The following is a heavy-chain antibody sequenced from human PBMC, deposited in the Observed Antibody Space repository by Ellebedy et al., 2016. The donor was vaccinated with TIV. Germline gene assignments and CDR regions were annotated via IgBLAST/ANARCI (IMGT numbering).Heavy chain of an antibody. V-gene: IGHV4-4*07. CDR1: GCSISSFY. D-gene: IGHD1-26*01. CDR3: ARVRSQYVEALDI. J-gene: IGHJ3*02. Sequence: SETLSLTXTVSGCSISSFYWTWIRQPAGGGLEWIGRIYSSGSTDYSPSLKSRLSMSVDVSKNQFSLNLSSLTAADTAVYYCARVRSQYVEALDIWGHGTMVTVSS. CDR2: IYSSGST.